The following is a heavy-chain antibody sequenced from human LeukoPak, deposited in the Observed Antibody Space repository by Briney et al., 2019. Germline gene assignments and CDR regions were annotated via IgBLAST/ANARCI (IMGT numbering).Heavy chain of an antibody. CDR2: IYHSGST. CDR1: GGSISSGGYS. D-gene: IGHD4-17*01. J-gene: IGHJ3*02. CDR3: ARGSTVPDAFDI. Sequence: SQTLSLTCGVSGGSISSGGYSWSCIRQPPGKGLEWIGYIYHSGSTYYNPSLKSRVTISVDRSKNQFSLKLSSVTAADTAVYYCARGSTVPDAFDIWGQGTMVTASS. V-gene: IGHV4-30-2*01.